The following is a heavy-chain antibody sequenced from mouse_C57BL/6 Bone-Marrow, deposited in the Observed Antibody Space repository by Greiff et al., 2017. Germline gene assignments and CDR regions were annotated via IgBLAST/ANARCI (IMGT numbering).Heavy chain of an antibody. J-gene: IGHJ2*01. CDR2: ISSGGSYT. D-gene: IGHD1-1*01. CDR3: ALLLRKYFDY. V-gene: IGHV5-6*01. CDR1: GFTFSRYG. Sequence: EVQLQQSGGDLVKPGGSLKLSCAASGFTFSRYGMSWVRQTPDTRLEWVATISSGGSYTYYPDSVTGRFTISRDNAKNTLYLQLSSLKSEDTAMYYCALLLRKYFDYWGQGTTLTVSS.